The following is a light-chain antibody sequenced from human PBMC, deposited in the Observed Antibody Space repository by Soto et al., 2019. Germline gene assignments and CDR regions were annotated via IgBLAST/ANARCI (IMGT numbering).Light chain of an antibody. V-gene: IGLV2-14*01. Sequence: QSVLTQPASVSGSPGQSITIPCTGTSSDVGNYIYVFWFQQHPGKAPKLIISEVSNRPSGVSSRFSGSKSGNTASLTISGLQAEDEAHYYCTSYTTSSTDVFGTGTKGTVL. CDR3: TSYTTSSTDV. J-gene: IGLJ1*01. CDR1: SSDVGNYIY. CDR2: EVS.